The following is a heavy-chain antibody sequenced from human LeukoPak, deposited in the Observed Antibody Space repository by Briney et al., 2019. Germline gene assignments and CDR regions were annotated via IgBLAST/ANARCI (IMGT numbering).Heavy chain of an antibody. CDR3: ARALMSPISI. J-gene: IGHJ3*02. Sequence: SETLSLTCAVYGGSFSGYYWSWIRRPPGKGLEWIGEINHSGSTNYNPSLKSRVTISVDTSKNQFSLKLSSVTAADTAVYYCARALMSPISIWGQGTMVTVSS. D-gene: IGHD3-10*02. CDR2: INHSGST. CDR1: GGSFSGYY. V-gene: IGHV4-34*01.